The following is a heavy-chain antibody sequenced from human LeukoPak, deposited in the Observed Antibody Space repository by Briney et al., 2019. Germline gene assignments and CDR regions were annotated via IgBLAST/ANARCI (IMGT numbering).Heavy chain of an antibody. CDR2: ITHSGST. CDR3: ARGSAAADLAYYFDY. Sequence: SETLSLTCAVYGGSFSGYYWSWIRQPPGKGLEWIGEITHSGSTNYNPSLKSRVTISVDTSKNQFSLKLSSVTAADTAVYYCARGSAAADLAYYFDYWGQGTLVTVSS. V-gene: IGHV4-34*01. D-gene: IGHD6-13*01. J-gene: IGHJ4*02. CDR1: GGSFSGYY.